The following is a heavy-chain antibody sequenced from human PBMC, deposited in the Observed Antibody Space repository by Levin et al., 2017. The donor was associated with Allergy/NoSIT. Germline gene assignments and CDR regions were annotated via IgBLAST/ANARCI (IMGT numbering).Heavy chain of an antibody. CDR3: ARYGGSYLDY. V-gene: IGHV3-7*01. J-gene: IGHJ4*02. Sequence: QRGESLKISCAASGFTFTGNWMAWVRQAPGKGLEWVANIHQDGSDKYYVDSVKGRFTISRDNAKNSLFLQMNSLRAEDTAVYYCARYGGSYLDYWGQGTLVTVSS. CDR2: IHQDGSDK. D-gene: IGHD1-26*01. CDR1: GFTFTGNW.